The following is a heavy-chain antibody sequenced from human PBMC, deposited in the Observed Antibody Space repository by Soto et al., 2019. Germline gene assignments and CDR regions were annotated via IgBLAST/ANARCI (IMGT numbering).Heavy chain of an antibody. CDR3: AKARIGAMAPFDS. D-gene: IGHD2-8*01. CDR2: ISGSGGAT. V-gene: IGHV3-23*01. J-gene: IGHJ4*02. CDR1: GFSFGSYT. Sequence: GGSLRLSCAASGFSFGSYTMSWVRQAPGKTLEWVSTISGSGGATYYADSVKGRFTISRDNSKNTLYLQVNSLRAEDTAVYYCAKARIGAMAPFDSWGQGTLVTVSS.